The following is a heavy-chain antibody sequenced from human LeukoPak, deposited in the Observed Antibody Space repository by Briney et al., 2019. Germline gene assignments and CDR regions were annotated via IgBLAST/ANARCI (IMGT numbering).Heavy chain of an antibody. J-gene: IGHJ4*02. CDR2: INQDGSDK. Sequence: GGSLRLSCEASGFAFSNYWMIWVRQAPGKGLEWVADINQDGSDKYFVDSVKGRFTISRDNAKNSLYLQMNSLRAEDTAVYYCARLHVDIMTTTSYYFDYWGQGTLVTVSS. CDR3: ARLHVDIMTTTSYYFDY. CDR1: GFAFSNYW. V-gene: IGHV3-7*01. D-gene: IGHD5-12*01.